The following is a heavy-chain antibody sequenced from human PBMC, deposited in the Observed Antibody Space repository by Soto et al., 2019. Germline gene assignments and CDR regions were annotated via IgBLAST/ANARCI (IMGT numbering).Heavy chain of an antibody. CDR2: ISYDGSNK. D-gene: IGHD5-18*01. CDR1: GFTFSSYG. V-gene: IGHV3-30*18. CDR3: AKDLYTAMVTNAFDI. J-gene: IGHJ3*02. Sequence: GSLRLSCAASGFTFSSYGMHWVRQAPGKGLEWVAVISYDGSNKYYADSVKGRFTISRDNSKNTLYLQMNSLRAEDTAVYYCAKDLYTAMVTNAFDIWGQGTMVTVSS.